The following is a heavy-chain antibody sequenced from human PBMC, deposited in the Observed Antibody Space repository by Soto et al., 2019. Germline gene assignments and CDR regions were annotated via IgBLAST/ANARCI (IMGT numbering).Heavy chain of an antibody. CDR2: ILSDGGNK. Sequence: PGGSLRLSCAASGFTFSSYTIHWVRQAPGKGLEWVALILSDGGNKYYADPVKGGFTISRDNSKSTLYLQMNSLRPEDTAVYYCARDNGYSHGHGMDVWGQGTTVTVSS. J-gene: IGHJ6*02. CDR1: GFTFSSYT. CDR3: ARDNGYSHGHGMDV. D-gene: IGHD5-18*01. V-gene: IGHV3-30-3*01.